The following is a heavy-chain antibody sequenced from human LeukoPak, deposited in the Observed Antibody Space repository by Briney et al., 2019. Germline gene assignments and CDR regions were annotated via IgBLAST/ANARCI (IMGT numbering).Heavy chain of an antibody. CDR3: ARDLPQYYYDSSGYYPPGDY. Sequence: PGGSLRLSCAASGFTFSSYEMNWVRQAPGKGLEWVSYISSSGSTIYYADSVKGRFTISRDNAKNSLYLQMNSLRAEDTAVYYYARDLPQYYYDSSGYYPPGDYWGQGTLVTVSS. J-gene: IGHJ4*02. D-gene: IGHD3-22*01. CDR2: ISSSGSTI. V-gene: IGHV3-48*03. CDR1: GFTFSSYE.